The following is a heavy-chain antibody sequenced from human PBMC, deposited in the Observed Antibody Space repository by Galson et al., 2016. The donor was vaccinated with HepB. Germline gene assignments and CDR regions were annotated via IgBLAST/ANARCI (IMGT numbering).Heavy chain of an antibody. D-gene: IGHD6-19*01. CDR2: ISPTGGST. Sequence: SVKVSCKASGYTFTDYYIHWMRQAPGQGLEWVGIISPTGGSTSYAQKFQDRVTMTRDTSTSTVYMELSSLRSEDTAVYFCARGGDSSGWYSGWYFDLCGRGTLVTVSS. J-gene: IGHJ2*01. CDR3: ARGGDSSGWYSGWYFDL. V-gene: IGHV1-46*01. CDR1: GYTFTDYY.